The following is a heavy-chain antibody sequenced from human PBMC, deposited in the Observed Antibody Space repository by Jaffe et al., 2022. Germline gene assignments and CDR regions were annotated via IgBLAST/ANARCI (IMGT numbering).Heavy chain of an antibody. CDR3: ARGNIVVVPAATYYYYYYMDV. CDR2: IYHSGST. Sequence: QVQLQESGPGLVKPSGTLSLTCAVSGGSISSSNWWSWVRQPPGKGLEWIGEIYHSGSTNYNPSLKSRVTISVDKSKNQFSLKLSSVTAADTAVYYCARGNIVVVPAATYYYYYYMDVWGKGTTVTVSS. D-gene: IGHD2-2*01. J-gene: IGHJ6*03. CDR1: GGSISSSNW. V-gene: IGHV4-4*02.